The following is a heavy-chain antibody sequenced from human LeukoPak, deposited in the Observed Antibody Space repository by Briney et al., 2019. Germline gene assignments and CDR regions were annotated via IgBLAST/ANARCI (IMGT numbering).Heavy chain of an antibody. CDR1: GFTFSSYW. CDR2: IKRDGNEK. D-gene: IGHD3-10*01. V-gene: IGHV3-7*01. Sequence: QTGGSLRLSCAASGFTFSSYWINWVRQAPGKGLEWVANIKRDGNEKNYVDSVKGRFSISRDNAKNSLYVQMDSMRGEDTAVYYCAKEGAYPIITYDTWGQGALVTVSS. J-gene: IGHJ5*02. CDR3: AKEGAYPIITYDT.